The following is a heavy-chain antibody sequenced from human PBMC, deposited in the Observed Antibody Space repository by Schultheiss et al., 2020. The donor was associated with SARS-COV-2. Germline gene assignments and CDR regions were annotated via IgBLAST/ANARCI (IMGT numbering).Heavy chain of an antibody. CDR2: ISHSGST. D-gene: IGHD4-17*01. V-gene: IGHV4-34*01. CDR1: GGSFNVYY. Sequence: SETLSLTCAVYGGSFNVYYWSWIRQPPGKGLEWIGEISHSGSTNYNPSLKSRVTISVDTSKTQFSLKLNSVTAADTAVYYCARDGLRGTVTTIDAFDIWGQGTMVTVSS. J-gene: IGHJ3*02. CDR3: ARDGLRGTVTTIDAFDI.